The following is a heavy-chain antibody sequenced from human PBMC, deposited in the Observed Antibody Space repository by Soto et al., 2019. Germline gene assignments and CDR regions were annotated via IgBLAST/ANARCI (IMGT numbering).Heavy chain of an antibody. V-gene: IGHV4-34*01. J-gene: IGHJ5*02. D-gene: IGHD6-13*01. CDR3: ARGEPAAAGTPPSNWFDP. CDR1: GGSFSGYY. CDR2: INHSGST. Sequence: QVQLQQWGAGLLKPSETLSLTCAVYGGSFSGYYWSWIRQPPGKGLEWIGEINHSGSTNYNPSLKSRVTISVDPSKNQFSLKLSSVTAADTAVYYCARGEPAAAGTPPSNWFDPWGQGTLVTVSS.